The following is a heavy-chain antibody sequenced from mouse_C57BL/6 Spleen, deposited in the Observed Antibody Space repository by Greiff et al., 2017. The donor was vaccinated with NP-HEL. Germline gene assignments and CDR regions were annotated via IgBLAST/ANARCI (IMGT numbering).Heavy chain of an antibody. J-gene: IGHJ1*03. D-gene: IGHD1-1*01. CDR2: IDPSDSET. Sequence: QVQLQQPGAELVRPGSSVKLSCKASGYTFTSYWMHWVKQRPIQGLEWIGNIDPSDSETHYNQKFKDKATLTVDKSSSTAYMQLSSLTSEDSAVYYCAREGGSSARWYFDVWGTGTTVTVSS. CDR1: GYTFTSYW. CDR3: AREGGSSARWYFDV. V-gene: IGHV1-52*01.